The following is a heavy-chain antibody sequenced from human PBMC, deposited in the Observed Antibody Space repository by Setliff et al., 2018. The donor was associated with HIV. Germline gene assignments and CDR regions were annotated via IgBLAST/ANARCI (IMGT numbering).Heavy chain of an antibody. V-gene: IGHV4-39*01. CDR3: ARGCSGGTCTSDAFDI. D-gene: IGHD2-15*01. CDR1: GGSISGAYDY. CDR2: IYYSGNT. J-gene: IGHJ3*02. Sequence: ETLSLTCTVSGGSISGAYDYWTWIRQPAGKALEWIGNIYYSGNTYYNPSLKSRVTISVDTSKNQFSLKLNSVTAADTAVYYCARGCSGGTCTSDAFDIWGQGTMVTVS.